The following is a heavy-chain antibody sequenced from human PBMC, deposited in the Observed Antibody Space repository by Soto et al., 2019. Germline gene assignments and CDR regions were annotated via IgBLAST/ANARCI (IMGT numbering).Heavy chain of an antibody. CDR1: GGTFSSYT. D-gene: IGHD3-10*01. V-gene: IGHV1-69*02. CDR3: ARAFDSWGLTDY. J-gene: IGHJ4*02. CDR2: IIPILGIA. Sequence: QVQLVQSGAEVKKPGSSVKVSCKASGGTFSSYTISWVRQAPGQGLEWMGRIIPILGIANYAQKFQGRVTITAETSTSTAYMVLSSLRSEDTAVYYCARAFDSWGLTDYWGQGTLVTVSS.